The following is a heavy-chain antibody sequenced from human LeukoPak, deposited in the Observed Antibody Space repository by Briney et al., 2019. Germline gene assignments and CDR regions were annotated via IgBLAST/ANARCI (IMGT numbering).Heavy chain of an antibody. J-gene: IGHJ4*02. D-gene: IGHD5/OR15-5a*01. CDR3: ARDPRGNSVYVFDY. V-gene: IGHV3-11*06. CDR2: ISGSSTYT. Sequence: PGGSLILSCASSGFTFSDYYMSWIRQAPGKGLEWVSHISGSSTYTNYADSVKGRFTISRDNANNSLYLQMNSLRAEDTAVYYCARDPRGNSVYVFDYWGQGTLVTVSS. CDR1: GFTFSDYY.